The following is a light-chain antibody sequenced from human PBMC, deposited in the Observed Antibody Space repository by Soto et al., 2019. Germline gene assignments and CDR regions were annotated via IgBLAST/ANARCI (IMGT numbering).Light chain of an antibody. Sequence: EIVLTQSPATLSLSPGERATLSCRASQTISTYLAWYQQKPGQAPRFLVYAASNRATGIPARFSGSGSGTDFTLTIASLEPEYSAAYYGQHRSKFGGGTKVEIK. J-gene: IGKJ4*02. CDR2: AAS. CDR3: QHRSK. V-gene: IGKV3-11*01. CDR1: QTISTY.